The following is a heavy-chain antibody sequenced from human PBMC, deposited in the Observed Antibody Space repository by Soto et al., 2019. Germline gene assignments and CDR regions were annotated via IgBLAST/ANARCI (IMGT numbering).Heavy chain of an antibody. CDR3: ARYYFDSSGYFYGMDV. Sequence: SETLSLTCTVSGGSISSGGYYWSWIRQHPGTGLEWIGYIYYSGSTYYNPSLKSRVTISVDTSKNQFSLKLSSVTAADTAVYYCARYYFDSSGYFYGMDVWGQGTTVTVSS. J-gene: IGHJ6*02. CDR2: IYYSGST. D-gene: IGHD3-22*01. V-gene: IGHV4-31*03. CDR1: GGSISSGGYY.